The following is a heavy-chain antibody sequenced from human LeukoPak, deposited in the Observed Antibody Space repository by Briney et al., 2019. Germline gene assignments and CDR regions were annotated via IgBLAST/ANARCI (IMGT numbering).Heavy chain of an antibody. V-gene: IGHV1-46*01. Sequence: GASVKVSCKASGYTFTSYYMHWVRQAPRQGLEWMGIINPSGGSTSYAQKFQGRVTMTRDTSTSTVYMELSSLRSEDTAVYYCARVPTMIVVVNQGDDAFDIWGQGTMVTVSS. CDR3: ARVPTMIVVVNQGDDAFDI. J-gene: IGHJ3*02. CDR2: INPSGGST. CDR1: GYTFTSYY. D-gene: IGHD3-22*01.